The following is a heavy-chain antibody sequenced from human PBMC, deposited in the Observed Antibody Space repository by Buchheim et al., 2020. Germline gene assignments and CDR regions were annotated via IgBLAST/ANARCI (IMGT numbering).Heavy chain of an antibody. J-gene: IGHJ6*02. CDR1: GFTFSSYW. V-gene: IGHV3-7*01. D-gene: IGHD6-19*01. Sequence: EVQLVESGGGLVQPGGSLRLSCAASGFTFSSYWMSWVRQAPGKGLEWVANIKHDGSEKYYVDSVKGRFTISRDNAKNSLYLQMNSLRAEDTAVYYCASSGYSSGWYDTGMDVWGQVTT. CDR3: ASSGYSSGWYDTGMDV. CDR2: IKHDGSEK.